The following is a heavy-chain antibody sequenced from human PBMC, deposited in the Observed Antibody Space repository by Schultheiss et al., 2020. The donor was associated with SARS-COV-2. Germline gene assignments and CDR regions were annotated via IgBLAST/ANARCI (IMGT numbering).Heavy chain of an antibody. CDR3: ARGWFPEATSFAFDS. V-gene: IGHV4-39*07. J-gene: IGHJ4*02. D-gene: IGHD1-26*01. CDR1: GGSISSGGYY. CDR2: INHSGST. Sequence: SETLSLTCTVSGGSISSGGYYWNWIRQPPGKGLEWIGEINHSGSTNYNPSLKSRVTISVDTSKNQFSLKLTSVTAADTAIYYCARGWFPEATSFAFDSWGRGTLVTVSS.